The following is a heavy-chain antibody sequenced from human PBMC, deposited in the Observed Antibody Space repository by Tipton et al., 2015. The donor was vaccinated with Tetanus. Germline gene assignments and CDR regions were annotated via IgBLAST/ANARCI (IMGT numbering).Heavy chain of an antibody. J-gene: IGHJ3*02. V-gene: IGHV4-31*03. CDR3: ARQYGSTWSDYGAFDI. CDR2: RYYTGST. Sequence: TLSLTCTVSGASINSGGYYWTWIRQRPGKGLEWIGYRYYTGSTYYTPYLRSRVTISFDTSQNQFSLNLTSVTAADTAVYYCARQYGSTWSDYGAFDIWGRGTLVTVSS. D-gene: IGHD3-16*01. CDR1: GASINSGGYY.